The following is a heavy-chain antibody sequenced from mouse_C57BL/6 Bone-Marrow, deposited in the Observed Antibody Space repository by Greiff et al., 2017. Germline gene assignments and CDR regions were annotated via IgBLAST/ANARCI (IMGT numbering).Heavy chain of an antibody. J-gene: IGHJ2*01. V-gene: IGHV1-55*01. CDR1: GYTFTSSW. CDR2: IYPGSGST. Sequence: QVQLQQPGAELVKPGASVKMSCKASGYTFTSSWITWVKQRPGQGLEWIGDIYPGSGSTNYNEKFKSKATLTVDTSSSTAYMQLSSLTSEDSAVYYCARDYYGPGYYFDYWGQGTTLTVSS. D-gene: IGHD1-2*01. CDR3: ARDYYGPGYYFDY.